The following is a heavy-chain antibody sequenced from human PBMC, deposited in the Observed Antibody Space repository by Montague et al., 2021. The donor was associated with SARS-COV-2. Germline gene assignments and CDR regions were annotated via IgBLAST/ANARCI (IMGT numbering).Heavy chain of an antibody. CDR3: ANFRRTLLLFGTFYYGMDV. CDR1: GGSISSYY. CDR2: ISYSGST. D-gene: IGHD2-21*02. J-gene: IGHJ6*02. V-gene: IGHV4-59*01. Sequence: SETLSLTCTVSGGSISSYYWSWIRQPPGRGLQWIGYISYSGSTNYNPSLKSRVTISVDTSKNHFTLRLSSVTAADTPVYYCANFRRTLLLFGTFYYGMDVWGQGTTVTVSS.